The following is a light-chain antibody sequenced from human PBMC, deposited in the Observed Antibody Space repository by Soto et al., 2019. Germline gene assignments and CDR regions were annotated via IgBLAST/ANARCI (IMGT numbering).Light chain of an antibody. CDR1: KWGEKF. CDR3: QTWDSSTDLV. V-gene: IGLV3-1*01. CDR2: QDT. Sequence: SYELTQPPSVSVSPGQTASITCSGDKWGEKFACWYHQKPGQSPVLVIYQDTKRPSGIPERFSASNSGNTATLTISGTQTFAEGDYYWQTWDSSTDLVFGGGTKVTVL. J-gene: IGLJ2*01.